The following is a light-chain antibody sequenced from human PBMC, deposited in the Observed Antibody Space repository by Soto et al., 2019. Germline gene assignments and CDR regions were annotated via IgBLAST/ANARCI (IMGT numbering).Light chain of an antibody. CDR1: QSVSSN. CDR2: GAS. V-gene: IGKV3-15*01. J-gene: IGKJ2*01. Sequence: EIVMTQSPATLSVSPGERATLSCRASQSVSSNLAWYQQKPGQAPRLLIYGASTRATGIPARLSGSGSGTEFTITISSLQSEDFALYYCQQYNNWPPYTFGQGTKLEIK. CDR3: QQYNNWPPYT.